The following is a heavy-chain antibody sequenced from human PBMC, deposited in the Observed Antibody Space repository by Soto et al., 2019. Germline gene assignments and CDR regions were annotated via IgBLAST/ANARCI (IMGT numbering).Heavy chain of an antibody. D-gene: IGHD2-2*01. CDR1: GFTFSRSA. Sequence: PGGSLRLSCAASGFTFSRSAMHWVRQAPGKGLEWVAVISYDGSDKYYADSVEGRFTISRDNSEKALYLQMNSLRPDDTAVYYCAKDVLQYFGRFAPWGQGTLVTVS. CDR2: ISYDGSDK. J-gene: IGHJ5*02. CDR3: AKDVLQYFGRFAP. V-gene: IGHV3-30*18.